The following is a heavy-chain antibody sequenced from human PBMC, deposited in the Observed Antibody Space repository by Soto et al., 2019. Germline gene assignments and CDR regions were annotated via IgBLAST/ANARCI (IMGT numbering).Heavy chain of an antibody. D-gene: IGHD3-10*01. CDR1: GETSTIYT. J-gene: IGHJ5*02. Sequence: QVQLVQSGAEVKKPGASLRVSCETSGETSTIYTITWVRQAPGQGLQWMGRIVPHLRITNYAQEFQDRLTMTADSLTSSAHLELASLTYEDTAVYYCATDQFGAGRVGVHSWGQGTLVIVSS. CDR3: ATDQFGAGRVGVHS. V-gene: IGHV1-69*08. CDR2: IVPHLRIT.